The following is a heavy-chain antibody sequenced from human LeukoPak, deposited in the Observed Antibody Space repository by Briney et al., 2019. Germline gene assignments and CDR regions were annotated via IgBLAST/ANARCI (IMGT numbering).Heavy chain of an antibody. Sequence: SVKVSCKASGGTFSSYAISWVRQAPGQGLEWMGGIIPTFGTANYARKFQGRVTITADESTSTAYMELSSLRSEDTAVYYCARAGTGTLRGYFDLWGRGTLVTVSS. J-gene: IGHJ2*01. D-gene: IGHD1-14*01. CDR3: ARAGTGTLRGYFDL. V-gene: IGHV1-69*13. CDR1: GGTFSSYA. CDR2: IIPTFGTA.